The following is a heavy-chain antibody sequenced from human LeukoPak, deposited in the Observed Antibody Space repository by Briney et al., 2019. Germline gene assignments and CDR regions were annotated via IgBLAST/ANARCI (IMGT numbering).Heavy chain of an antibody. Sequence: SETLSLTRGVSGGSISSYYWSWIRQPPGKGLEWIGYIYYSGSTNYNPSLKSRVTISVDTSKNQFSLKLSSVTAADTAVYYCARDSRWRGGALYAFDIWGQGTMVTVSS. CDR2: IYYSGST. CDR1: GGSISSYY. D-gene: IGHD4-23*01. J-gene: IGHJ3*02. V-gene: IGHV4-59*01. CDR3: ARDSRWRGGALYAFDI.